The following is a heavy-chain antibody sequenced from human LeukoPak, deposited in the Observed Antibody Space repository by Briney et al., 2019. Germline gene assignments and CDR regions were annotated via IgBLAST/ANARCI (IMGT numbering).Heavy chain of an antibody. J-gene: IGHJ3*02. D-gene: IGHD3-10*01. Sequence: GGSLRLSCAGTGFTFSTYSMNWVRQTPDKGLEWVSSVSSDSHFIFYADSVEGRFTISRDNANNSLYLEINSLRPEDTAVYYCANLWFGELLRWRYNDAFDIWGQGTMVTVSS. CDR2: VSSDSHFI. CDR1: GFTFSTYS. V-gene: IGHV3-21*06. CDR3: ANLWFGELLRWRYNDAFDI.